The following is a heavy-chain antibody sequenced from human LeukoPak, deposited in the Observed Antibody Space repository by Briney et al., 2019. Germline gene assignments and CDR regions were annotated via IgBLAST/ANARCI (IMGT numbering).Heavy chain of an antibody. J-gene: IGHJ4*02. V-gene: IGHV3-21*01. Sequence: GGSLRLSCAASGFTFSSYSMNWVRQAPGKGLEGVSSISSSSSYIYYADSVKGRFTISRDNAKNSLYLQMNSLRAEDTAVYYCARDPRPKAVAGTGDYWGQGTLVTVSS. CDR3: ARDPRPKAVAGTGDY. CDR1: GFTFSSYS. D-gene: IGHD6-19*01. CDR2: ISSSSSYI.